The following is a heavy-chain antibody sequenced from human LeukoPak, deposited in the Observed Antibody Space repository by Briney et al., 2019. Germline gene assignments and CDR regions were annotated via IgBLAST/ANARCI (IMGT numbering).Heavy chain of an antibody. CDR1: GSSFTRYW. Sequence: PGASLQISCKTFGSSFTRYWIAWVRQVPGEGLEWVGMTYPGDSDTKYSPSFQGHVTISADRSISTAYLQWRSLKASDSAIYYCATYRQAVADAFDFWGQGTMVIVSS. V-gene: IGHV5-51*01. D-gene: IGHD4-23*01. CDR2: TYPGDSDT. CDR3: ATYRQAVADAFDF. J-gene: IGHJ3*01.